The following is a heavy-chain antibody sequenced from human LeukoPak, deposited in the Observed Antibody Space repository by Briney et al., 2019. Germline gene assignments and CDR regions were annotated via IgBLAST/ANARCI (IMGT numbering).Heavy chain of an antibody. CDR2: ISGSGGST. J-gene: IGHJ4*02. V-gene: IGHV3-23*01. D-gene: IGHD2-2*01. CDR1: GFTFSSYA. Sequence: GGSLRLSCAASGFTFSSYAMSWVRQAPGKGLEWVSAISGSGGSTYYADSVKSRFTISRDNSKNTLYLQMNSLRAEDTAVYYCAKDIVVVPAAYFDYWGQGTLVTVSS. CDR3: AKDIVVVPAAYFDY.